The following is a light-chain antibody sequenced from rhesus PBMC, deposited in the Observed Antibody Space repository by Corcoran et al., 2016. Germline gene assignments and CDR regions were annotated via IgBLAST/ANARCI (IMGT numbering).Light chain of an antibody. Sequence: DVVMTQSPLSLPVNPGQPASMSCRSSQSLLQSNGNTYLSWFLQKPGQPPRRLIYKVSNRDSGVPDRFSGSGEGTDFTLKISRVDAEDVGIYFCMQGTHWPYSFGQGTTVEIK. CDR1: QSLLQSNGNTY. CDR3: MQGTHWPYS. V-gene: IGKV2S9*01. J-gene: IGKJ2*01. CDR2: KVS.